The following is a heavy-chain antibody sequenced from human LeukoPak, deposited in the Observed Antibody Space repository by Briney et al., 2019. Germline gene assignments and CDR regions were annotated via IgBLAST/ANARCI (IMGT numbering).Heavy chain of an antibody. V-gene: IGHV3-53*05. D-gene: IGHD6-19*01. CDR2: IYSGGST. J-gene: IGHJ4*02. Sequence: GGSLRLSCAASGFTVSSDYMSWVRQAPGKGLEWVSVIYSGGSTYYADSVKGRFTISRDNSKNTLYLQMNSLRAEDTAVYYCAARYSSGWSYFDYWGQGTLVTVSS. CDR3: AARYSSGWSYFDY. CDR1: GFTVSSDY.